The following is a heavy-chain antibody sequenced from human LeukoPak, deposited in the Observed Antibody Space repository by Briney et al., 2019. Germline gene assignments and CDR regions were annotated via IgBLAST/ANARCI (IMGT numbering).Heavy chain of an antibody. CDR1: GYTFTDYY. Sequence: ASVKVSCKASGYTFTDYYMHWVRQAPGQGLEWMGIISPSGGSTSYAQKFQGRVTMTRDMSTSTVYMELSSLRSEDTAVYYCARVPHPTVDYFDYWGQGTLVTVSS. V-gene: IGHV1-46*01. CDR3: ARVPHPTVDYFDY. J-gene: IGHJ4*02. D-gene: IGHD4-11*01. CDR2: ISPSGGST.